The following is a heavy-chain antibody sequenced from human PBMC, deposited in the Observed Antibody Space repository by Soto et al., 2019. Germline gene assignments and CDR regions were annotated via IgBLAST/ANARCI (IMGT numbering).Heavy chain of an antibody. V-gene: IGHV1-8*01. CDR2: MSPNSDNI. CDR3: ARLASPGQYYYMDV. CDR1: GYTFTEYD. Sequence: QVQLVQSGAEVKKPGASVKVSCKTSGYTFTEYDVTWVRQATGQGLEWMGWMSPNSDNIGYVQKFQGRLTMTRNTSTSTAYMELSSLRAEDTAGYYCARLASPGQYYYMDVWGTGTTVTIS. J-gene: IGHJ6*03.